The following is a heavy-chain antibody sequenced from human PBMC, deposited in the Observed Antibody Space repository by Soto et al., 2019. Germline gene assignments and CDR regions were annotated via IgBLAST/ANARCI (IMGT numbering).Heavy chain of an antibody. CDR3: ARDLKLDRGHSLWLVLGY. D-gene: IGHD3-9*01. V-gene: IGHV1-3*01. CDR1: GYTFTSYA. CDR2: INAGNGNT. J-gene: IGHJ4*02. Sequence: ASVKVSCKASGYTFTSYAMHWVRQAPGQRLEWMGWINAGNGNTKYSQKFQGRVTITRDTSASTAYMELSSLRSEDTAVYYCARDLKLDRGHSLWLVLGYWGQGTLVTVSS.